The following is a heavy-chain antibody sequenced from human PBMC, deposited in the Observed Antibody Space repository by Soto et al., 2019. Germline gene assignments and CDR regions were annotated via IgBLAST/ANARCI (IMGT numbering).Heavy chain of an antibody. CDR1: GGTFSSYA. D-gene: IGHD6-13*01. V-gene: IGHV1-69*13. CDR2: IIPIFGTA. CDR3: ARDIGYTKPYYFDY. Sequence: GASVKVSCKASGGTFSSYAISWVRQAPGQGLEWMGGIIPIFGTANYAQKFQGRVTITADESTSTAYMELSSLRSEDTAVYYCARDIGYTKPYYFDYWGQRTLVTVSS. J-gene: IGHJ4*02.